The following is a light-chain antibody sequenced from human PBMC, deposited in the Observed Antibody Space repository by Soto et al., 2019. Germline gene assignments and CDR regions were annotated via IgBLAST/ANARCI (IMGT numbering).Light chain of an antibody. CDR1: QDISNS. J-gene: IGKJ4*01. V-gene: IGKV1-27*01. CDR2: ATS. CDR3: QNYNSAPLT. Sequence: DIQMTQSPSSLSASVGDRVTITCRASQDISNSLAWYQQKPGKVPKVLIYATSILQSGVPARCSGSGSGTDFTLTISSLQPEDVATYYCQNYNSAPLTFGGGTKVEI.